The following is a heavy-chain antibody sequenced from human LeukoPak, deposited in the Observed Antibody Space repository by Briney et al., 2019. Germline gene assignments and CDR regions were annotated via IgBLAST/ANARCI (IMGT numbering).Heavy chain of an antibody. CDR2: ISGSGGST. CDR1: GFTFSRYA. V-gene: IGHV3-23*01. CDR3: AIPLHGYGPWHY. J-gene: IGHJ4*02. Sequence: GGSLRLSCAASGFTFSRYAMSWVRQAPGKGLEWVSAISGSGGSTYYADSVKGRFTISRDNSKNTLYLQMNSLRAEDTAVYYCAIPLHGYGPWHYWGQGTLVTISS. D-gene: IGHD5-18*01.